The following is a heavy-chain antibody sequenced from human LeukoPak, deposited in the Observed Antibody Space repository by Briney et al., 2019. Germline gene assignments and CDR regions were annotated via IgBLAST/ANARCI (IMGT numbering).Heavy chain of an antibody. CDR2: MYSTGNT. CDR3: ARDSDSYGYGGFDY. CDR1: GGSISSGDRY. V-gene: IGHV4-30-4*01. J-gene: IGHJ4*02. D-gene: IGHD5-18*01. Sequence: PSQTLSLTCTVSGGSISSGDRYWGWLRQSPGKGLEWIGYMYSTGNTYYNPALESRVIITVDTSKNQFSLELNSVTAADAAVYYCARDSDSYGYGGFDYWGQGMLVTVSS.